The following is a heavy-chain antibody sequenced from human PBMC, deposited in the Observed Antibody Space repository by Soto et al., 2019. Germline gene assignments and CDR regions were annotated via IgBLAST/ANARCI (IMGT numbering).Heavy chain of an antibody. V-gene: IGHV4-59*01. CDR2: IYYSGSA. D-gene: IGHD3-3*01. CDR3: ARARGGYYYYAMDV. Sequence: SETLSLTCTVSGDSISSYYWSWIRQPPGKGLEWIGYIYYSGSAYYNPSLKSRVTISVDTSKNQFSLKLSSVTAADTAVYYCARARGGYYYYAMDVWGQGTTVTVSS. CDR1: GDSISSYY. J-gene: IGHJ6*02.